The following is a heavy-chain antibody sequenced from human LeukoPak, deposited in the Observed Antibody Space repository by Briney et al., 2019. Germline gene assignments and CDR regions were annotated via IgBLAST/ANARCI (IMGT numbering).Heavy chain of an antibody. J-gene: IGHJ4*02. V-gene: IGHV3-30*03. Sequence: GGSLRLSCAASGFHFSNFAMHWVRRAPGKGLEWVALISYTGNNRNYADSVKGRFTISRDNSKSTLYLQMDSLRPDDTAVYYCARGDYESSVYCDYWGQGTTVTVSS. D-gene: IGHD3-22*01. CDR2: ISYTGNNR. CDR3: ARGDYESSVYCDY. CDR1: GFHFSNFA.